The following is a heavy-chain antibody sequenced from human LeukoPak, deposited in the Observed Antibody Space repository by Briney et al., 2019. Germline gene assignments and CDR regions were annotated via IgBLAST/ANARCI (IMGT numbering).Heavy chain of an antibody. J-gene: IGHJ4*02. V-gene: IGHV3-30-3*01. Sequence: GGSLRLSCAASGFTFSSYAMHWVRQAPGKGLEWVAVISYDGSNKYYADSVKGRFTISRENSKNTLYLQMNSLRAEAKAVYSCERVVRQQVDYWGQGTLVTVSS. D-gene: IGHD6-13*01. CDR2: ISYDGSNK. CDR3: ERVVRQQVDY. CDR1: GFTFSSYA.